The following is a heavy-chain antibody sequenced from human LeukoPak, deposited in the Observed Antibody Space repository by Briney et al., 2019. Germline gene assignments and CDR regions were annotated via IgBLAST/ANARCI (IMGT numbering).Heavy chain of an antibody. CDR1: GDSIRDYY. V-gene: IGHV4-4*07. CDR3: ARGLMVRRSPAAFDM. CDR2: IYGSGAT. D-gene: IGHD3-10*01. Sequence: SETLSLTCSVSGDSIRDYYCSWIRQSAGKALEWIGRIYGSGATNYNPSLRSRITMSVDTSTNQFSLRLTSVSDADTAVYYCARGLMVRRSPAAFDMWGQGTLVSVSS. J-gene: IGHJ3*02.